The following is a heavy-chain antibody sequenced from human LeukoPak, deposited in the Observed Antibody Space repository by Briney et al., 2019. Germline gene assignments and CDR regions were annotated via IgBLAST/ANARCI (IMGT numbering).Heavy chain of an antibody. V-gene: IGHV3-30-3*01. Sequence: GGSLRLSCAASGFTFSSYAMHWVRQAPGKGLEWVAVISYDGSNKYYADSVKGRFTISRDNSKNTLYLQMNSLRAEDTAVYYCARDGGIQLWFGVDIWGQGTMVTVSS. J-gene: IGHJ3*02. CDR3: ARDGGIQLWFGVDI. CDR1: GFTFSSYA. CDR2: ISYDGSNK. D-gene: IGHD5-18*01.